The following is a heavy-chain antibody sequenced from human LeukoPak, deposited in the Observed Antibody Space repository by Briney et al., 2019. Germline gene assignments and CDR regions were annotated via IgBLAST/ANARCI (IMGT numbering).Heavy chain of an antibody. J-gene: IGHJ6*02. Sequence: PGGSLRLSCAASGFTFSSYAMSWVRQAPGKGLEWVSAISGSGGSTYYADSVKGRFTISGDNSKNTLYLQMNSLRAEDTAVYYCAKDLRWEWLSYGMDVWGQGTTVTVSS. D-gene: IGHD1-26*01. CDR1: GFTFSSYA. CDR2: ISGSGGST. V-gene: IGHV3-23*01. CDR3: AKDLRWEWLSYGMDV.